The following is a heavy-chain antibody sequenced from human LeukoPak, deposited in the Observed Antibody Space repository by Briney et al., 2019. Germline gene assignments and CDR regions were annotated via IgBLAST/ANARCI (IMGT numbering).Heavy chain of an antibody. CDR2: INTDGSST. J-gene: IGHJ4*02. CDR3: TRDLSGTYYGRFDY. V-gene: IGHV3-74*01. Sequence: GGSLRLSCAASGFTFSSYWMHWVRQAPGKGLLWVSRINTDGSSTNFADSVRGRFTVSRDNAKNTLYLQMNRLRAEDTAVYYCTRDLSGTYYGRFDYWGQGTLVTVSS. D-gene: IGHD1-26*01. CDR1: GFTFSSYW.